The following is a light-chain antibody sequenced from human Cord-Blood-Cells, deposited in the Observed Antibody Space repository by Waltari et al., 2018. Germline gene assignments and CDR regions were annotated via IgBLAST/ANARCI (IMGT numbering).Light chain of an antibody. Sequence: DIVMTQSPLSLPVTPGEPASTSCRYSQSLLHSNGYNYLDWYLQKPGQSPQLLIYLGSNRASGVPDRFSGSGSGTDFTLKISRVEAEDVGVYYCMQALQTPPTFGQGTKLEIK. CDR1: QSLLHSNGYNY. V-gene: IGKV2-28*01. CDR3: MQALQTPPT. J-gene: IGKJ2*01. CDR2: LGS.